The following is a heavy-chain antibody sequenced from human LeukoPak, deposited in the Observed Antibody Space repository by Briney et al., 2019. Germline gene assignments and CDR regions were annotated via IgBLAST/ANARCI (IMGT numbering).Heavy chain of an antibody. V-gene: IGHV4-59*01. Sequence: SSETLSLTCTVSGGSISDYYWSWIRQPPGKGLEWIGYIYYSGSTNYNPSLKSRVTISVDTSKKQFSLRLSSVTAADTAVYYCARLQGGIGWFDPWGQGTLVTVSS. D-gene: IGHD2-15*01. CDR1: GGSISDYY. J-gene: IGHJ5*02. CDR3: ARLQGGIGWFDP. CDR2: IYYSGST.